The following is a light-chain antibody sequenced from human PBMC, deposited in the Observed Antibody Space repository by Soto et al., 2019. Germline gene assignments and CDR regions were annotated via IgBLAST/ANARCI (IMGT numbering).Light chain of an antibody. CDR1: QSVSIL. Sequence: EIVMTQSPATLSVSPGERATLSCRASQSVSILLAWYQQKPGQAPRLLIYGASTRATGIPDRFSGSGSGTDFTLTISSLQPDDFATYYCQQYNSYSETFGQGTKVDIK. J-gene: IGKJ1*01. V-gene: IGKV3D-15*01. CDR3: QQYNSYSET. CDR2: GAS.